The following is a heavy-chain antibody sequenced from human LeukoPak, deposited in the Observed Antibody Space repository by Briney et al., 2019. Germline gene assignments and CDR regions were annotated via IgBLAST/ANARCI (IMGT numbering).Heavy chain of an antibody. J-gene: IGHJ1*01. D-gene: IGHD3-3*01. Sequence: GGSLRLSRAASGFTFSSYAMSWVRQAPGKGLEWVSAISGSGGSTYYADSVKGRITISRDNSKNTLYLQMNSLRAEDTAVYYCAKDVWDDFWSGYYPEYFQHWGQGTLVTVSS. CDR2: ISGSGGST. V-gene: IGHV3-23*01. CDR3: AKDVWDDFWSGYYPEYFQH. CDR1: GFTFSSYA.